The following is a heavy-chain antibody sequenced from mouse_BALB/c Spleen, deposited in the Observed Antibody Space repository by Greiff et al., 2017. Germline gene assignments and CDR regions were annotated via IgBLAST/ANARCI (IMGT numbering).Heavy chain of an antibody. Sequence: EVKLQESGGGLVQPGGSMKLSCVASGFTFSNYWMNWVRQSPEKGLEWVAEIRLKSNNYATHYAESVKGRFTISRDDSKSSVYLQMNNLRAEDTGIYYCTRTGSHYAMDYWGQGTSVTVSS. CDR2: IRLKSNNYAT. CDR1: GFTFSNYW. V-gene: IGHV6-6*02. D-gene: IGHD3-1*01. J-gene: IGHJ4*01. CDR3: TRTGSHYAMDY.